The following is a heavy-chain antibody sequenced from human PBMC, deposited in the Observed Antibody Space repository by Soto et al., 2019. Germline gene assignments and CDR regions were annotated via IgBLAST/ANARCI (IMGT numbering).Heavy chain of an antibody. D-gene: IGHD4-17*01. J-gene: IGHJ5*02. CDR2: ISGSGGST. V-gene: IGHV3-23*01. Sequence: GGSLRLSCASSGFTFISYAMSWFRQAPGKGLEWVSAISGSGGSTYYADSVKGRFTISRDNSKNTLYLQMNSLRAEDTAVYYCAKYGDSTGYDPWGQGTLVTVSS. CDR3: AKYGDSTGYDP. CDR1: GFTFISYA.